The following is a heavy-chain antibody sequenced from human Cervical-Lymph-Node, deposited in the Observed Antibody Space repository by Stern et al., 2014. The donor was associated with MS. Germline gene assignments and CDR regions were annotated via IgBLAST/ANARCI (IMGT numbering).Heavy chain of an antibody. Sequence: EDQLVESGPEVKGPGESLKIACQASGYTFTSYWIGWGRQMPGNGLEWIAIIFPGGSDIRYSPSFQGQVTISADKSSSTAYLQWNNLKASDTAIYYCARQRYFDYWGQGTLVTVSS. CDR3: ARQRYFDY. CDR1: GYTFTSYW. J-gene: IGHJ4*02. CDR2: IFPGGSDI. V-gene: IGHV5-51*01.